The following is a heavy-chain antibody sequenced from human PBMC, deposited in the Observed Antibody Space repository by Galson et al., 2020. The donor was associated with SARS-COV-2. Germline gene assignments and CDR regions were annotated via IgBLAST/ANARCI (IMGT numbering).Heavy chain of an antibody. CDR1: GGSVSSGSYY. V-gene: IGHV4-61*01. Sequence: SETLSLTCTVSGGSVSSGSYYWSWIRQPPGKGLEWIGYIYYSGSTNYNPSLKSRVTISVDTSKNQFSLKLSSVTAADTAVYYCARAPQYYYDSSGYAEAFDIWGQGTMVTVSS. CDR3: ARAPQYYYDSSGYAEAFDI. CDR2: IYYSGST. J-gene: IGHJ3*02. D-gene: IGHD3-22*01.